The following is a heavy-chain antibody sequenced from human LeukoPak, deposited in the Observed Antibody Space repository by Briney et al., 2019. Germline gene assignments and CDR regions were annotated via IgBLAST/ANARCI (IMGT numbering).Heavy chain of an antibody. CDR2: ISYDGGNK. D-gene: IGHD5-12*01. V-gene: IGHV3-30*04. J-gene: IGHJ6*04. CDR3: ARDRRGYSGYDSAGMDV. CDR1: GFTFSSYA. Sequence: PGGSLRLSCAASGFTFSSYAMHWVRQAPGKGLEWVAVISYDGGNKYYADSVKGRFTISRDNSKNTLYLQMNSLKAEDTAVYYCARDRRGYSGYDSAGMDVWGKGTTVTVSS.